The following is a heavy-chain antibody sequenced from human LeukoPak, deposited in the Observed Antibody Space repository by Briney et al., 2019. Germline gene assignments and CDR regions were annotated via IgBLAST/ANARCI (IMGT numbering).Heavy chain of an antibody. D-gene: IGHD5-18*01. V-gene: IGHV3-23*01. Sequence: PGGSLRLSCAASGFTFSSYAMSWVRQAPGKGLEWVSAISGSGGSTYYADSVKGRFTISRDNSKNTLHLQMNSLRAEDTAVYYCAKTIRWIQLWSLDYWGQGTLVTVSS. CDR2: ISGSGGST. CDR3: AKTIRWIQLWSLDY. CDR1: GFTFSSYA. J-gene: IGHJ4*02.